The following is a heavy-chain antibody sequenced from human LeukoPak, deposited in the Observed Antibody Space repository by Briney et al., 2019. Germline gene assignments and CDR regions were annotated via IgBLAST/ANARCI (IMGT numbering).Heavy chain of an antibody. Sequence: SETLSLTCTVSGGSISSSSYYWGWIRQPPGKGLEWIGSIYYSGSTYYNPSLKSRVTISVDTSKNQFSLKLSSVTAADTAVYYCARDARGGSGSYYDAFDIWGQGTMVTVSS. CDR2: IYYSGST. D-gene: IGHD1-26*01. V-gene: IGHV4-39*07. J-gene: IGHJ3*02. CDR1: GGSISSSSYY. CDR3: ARDARGGSGSYYDAFDI.